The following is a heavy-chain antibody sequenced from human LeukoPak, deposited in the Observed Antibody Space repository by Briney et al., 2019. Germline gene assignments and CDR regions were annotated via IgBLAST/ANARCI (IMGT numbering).Heavy chain of an antibody. J-gene: IGHJ4*02. CDR3: ARTSLPYYDFWSGYLDLDY. CDR1: GFTFSDYY. Sequence: KTGGSLRLSCAASGFTFSDYYMSWIRQAPGKGLEWVSYISSSGSTIYYADSVKGRFTISRDNAKNSLYLQMNSLRAEDTAVYYCARTSLPYYDFWSGYLDLDYWGQGTLVTVSS. V-gene: IGHV3-11*01. D-gene: IGHD3-3*01. CDR2: ISSSGSTI.